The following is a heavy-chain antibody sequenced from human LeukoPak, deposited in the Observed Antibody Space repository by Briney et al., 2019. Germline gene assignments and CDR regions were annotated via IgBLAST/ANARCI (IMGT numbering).Heavy chain of an antibody. CDR2: ISGSGGST. CDR1: GFTFSSYA. D-gene: IGHD6-6*01. CDR3: AKRSSSSYYYYYGMDV. V-gene: IGHV3-23*01. Sequence: GGSLRLSCAASGFTFSSYAMSWVRQAPGKGLEWVSAISGSGGSTYYADSVKGRFAISRDSSKNTLYLQMNSLRAEDTAVYYCAKRSSSSYYYYYGMDVWGQGTTVTVSS. J-gene: IGHJ6*02.